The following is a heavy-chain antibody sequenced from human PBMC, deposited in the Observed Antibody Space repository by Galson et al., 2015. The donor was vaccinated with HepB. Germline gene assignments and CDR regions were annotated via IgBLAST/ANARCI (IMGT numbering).Heavy chain of an antibody. Sequence: SVKVSCKASGYTFTSYAMNWVRQAPGQGLEWMGWINTNTGNPTYAQGFTGRFVFSLDTSVSTAYLQISSLKAEDAAVYYCATSRGLAVAGLKPLSFDYWGQGTLVTVSS. D-gene: IGHD6-19*01. V-gene: IGHV7-4-1*02. CDR2: INTNTGNP. CDR3: ATSRGLAVAGLKPLSFDY. J-gene: IGHJ4*02. CDR1: GYTFTSYA.